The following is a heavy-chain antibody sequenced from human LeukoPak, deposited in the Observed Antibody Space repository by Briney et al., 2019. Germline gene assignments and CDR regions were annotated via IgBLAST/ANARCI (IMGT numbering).Heavy chain of an antibody. V-gene: IGHV3-64D*06. D-gene: IGHD4-23*01. CDR2: IRNDGGSP. CDR1: GFTFSSYS. CDR3: VKDRGGISRDFDY. Sequence: GGSLRLSCAASGFTFSSYSMNWVRQAPGKGLEYVSDIRNDGGSPYYADSVKGRFAISRDNSKSTLYLQMSNLRSEDTAVYFCVKDRGGISRDFDYWGQGTLVIVSS. J-gene: IGHJ4*02.